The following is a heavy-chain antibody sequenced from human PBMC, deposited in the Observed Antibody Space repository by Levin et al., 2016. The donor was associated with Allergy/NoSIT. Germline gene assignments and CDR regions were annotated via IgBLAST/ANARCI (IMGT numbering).Heavy chain of an antibody. CDR1: GFTFSDYY. CDR3: ARENYYGMDV. J-gene: IGHJ6*02. CDR2: ITSSSTNT. Sequence: GESLKISCAASGFTFSDYYMTWIRQAPGKGLEWVSYITSSSTNTNYADSVKGRFTISRDNAKKSLYLQMNSLRAEDTAVYYCARENYYGMDVWGQGTTVTVSS. V-gene: IGHV3-11*05.